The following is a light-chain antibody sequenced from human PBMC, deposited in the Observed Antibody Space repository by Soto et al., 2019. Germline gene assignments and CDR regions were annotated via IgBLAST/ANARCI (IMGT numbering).Light chain of an antibody. CDR3: QQRSNWPPWT. Sequence: EIVMTQSPATLSVSPGERATLSCRASQSVSSYLAWYQQKPGQSPRLLIYGASTRATGIPARFSGSGSGTEFTLTISSLQSEDFAVYYCQQRSNWPPWTFGQGTMVDI. CDR1: QSVSSY. J-gene: IGKJ1*01. V-gene: IGKV3-15*01. CDR2: GAS.